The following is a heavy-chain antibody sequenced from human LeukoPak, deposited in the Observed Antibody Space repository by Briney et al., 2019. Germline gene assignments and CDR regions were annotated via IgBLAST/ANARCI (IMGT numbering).Heavy chain of an antibody. V-gene: IGHV5-51*01. D-gene: IGHD3-10*01. CDR3: ARSYYYGSGSHGY. CDR2: IYPGDSDT. Sequence: GGSLRLSCKGSGYSFTRYWIGWVRQMPGKGLEWMGIIYPGDSDTRYSPSFQGQVTISADKSISTAYLQWSSLKASDTAMYYCARSYYYGSGSHGYWGQGTLVTVSS. J-gene: IGHJ4*02. CDR1: GYSFTRYW.